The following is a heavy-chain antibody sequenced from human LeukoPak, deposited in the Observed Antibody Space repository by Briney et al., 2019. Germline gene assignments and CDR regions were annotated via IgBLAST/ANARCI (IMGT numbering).Heavy chain of an antibody. J-gene: IGHJ4*02. CDR2: IKQDGSEK. CDR3: ARGYYDILTGYYKAHYFDY. V-gene: IGHV3-7*03. D-gene: IGHD3-9*01. CDR1: GFTFSSYW. Sequence: GGSLRLSCAASGFTFSSYWMSWVRQAPGKGLEWVANIKQDGSEKYYVDSVEGRFTISRDNAKNSLYLQMNSLRAEDTAVYYCARGYYDILTGYYKAHYFDYWGQGTLVTVSS.